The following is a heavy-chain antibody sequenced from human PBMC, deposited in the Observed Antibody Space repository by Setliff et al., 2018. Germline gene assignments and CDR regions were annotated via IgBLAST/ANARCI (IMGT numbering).Heavy chain of an antibody. Sequence: SVKVPCKASRGTFSSYGITWVRQAPGQGLEWMGGIIPIFGTTDYAQKFQGRVTITTDESTSTAYMEMSSLRSEDTAVYYCARERGDIVSTTSYYYYMDVWGKGTTVTVSS. D-gene: IGHD5-12*01. J-gene: IGHJ6*03. CDR2: IIPIFGTT. CDR1: RGTFSSYG. V-gene: IGHV1-69*05. CDR3: ARERGDIVSTTSYYYYMDV.